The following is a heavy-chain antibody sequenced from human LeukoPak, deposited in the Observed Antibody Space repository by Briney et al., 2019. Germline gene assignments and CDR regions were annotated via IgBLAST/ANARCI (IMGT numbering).Heavy chain of an antibody. J-gene: IGHJ4*02. CDR2: IRSKSYGGTT. Sequence: PGGSLRLSCTASGFMFGGYAVSWVRQAPGKGLEWVGFIRSKSYGGTTEYAASVKGRFTISRDGSKSIAYLQMNSLKTEDTAVYYCSRAVAHLDYWGQGTLVTVSS. CDR3: SRAVAHLDY. V-gene: IGHV3-49*04. D-gene: IGHD4-23*01. CDR1: GFMFGGYA.